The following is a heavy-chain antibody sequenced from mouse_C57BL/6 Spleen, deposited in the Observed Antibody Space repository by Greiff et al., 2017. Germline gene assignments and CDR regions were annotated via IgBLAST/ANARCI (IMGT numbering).Heavy chain of an antibody. CDR2: IRNKANGYTT. V-gene: IGHV7-3*01. Sequence: EVMLVESGGGLVQPGGSLSLSCAASGFTFTDYYMSWVRQPPGKALEWLGFIRNKANGYTTEYSASVKGRFTISRDNSQSILYLQMNALRAEDSATYYCASLNYYGSSYGFAYWGQGTLVTVSA. CDR1: GFTFTDYY. CDR3: ASLNYYGSSYGFAY. D-gene: IGHD1-1*01. J-gene: IGHJ3*01.